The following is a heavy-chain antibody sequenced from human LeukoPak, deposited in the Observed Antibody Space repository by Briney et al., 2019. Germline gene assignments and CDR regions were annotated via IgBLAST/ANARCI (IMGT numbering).Heavy chain of an antibody. V-gene: IGHV3-48*01. J-gene: IGHJ5*02. CDR1: GYTCSSYS. CDR3: ARAQSPYYDFWSGYYRGPGCCWFDP. Sequence: GGSLRLSCAASGYTCSSYSMNWVRQAPGKGLEWVSYISSSSSTIYYADSVKGRFTISRDNAKNSLYLQMNSLRAEDTAVYYCARAQSPYYDFWSGYYRGPGCCWFDPWGQGTLVTVSS. CDR2: ISSSSSTI. D-gene: IGHD3-3*01.